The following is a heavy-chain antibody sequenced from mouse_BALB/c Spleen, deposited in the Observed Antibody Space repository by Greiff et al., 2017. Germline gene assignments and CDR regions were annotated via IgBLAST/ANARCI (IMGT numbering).Heavy chain of an antibody. CDR1: GYTFTSYT. CDR3: ARGDYDGYWYCDV. CDR2: INPSSGYT. Sequence: VQLQQSGAALARPGASVKMSCKASGYTFTSYTMHWVKQRPGQGLEWIGYINPSSGYTNYNQKFKDKATLTADKSSSTAYMQRSSLTSEDSAVYYCARGDYDGYWYCDVWGAGTTVTVSA. J-gene: IGHJ1*01. V-gene: IGHV1-4*01. D-gene: IGHD2-4*01.